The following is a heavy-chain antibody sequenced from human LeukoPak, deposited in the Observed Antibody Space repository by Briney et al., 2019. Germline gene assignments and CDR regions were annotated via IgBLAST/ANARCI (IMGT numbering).Heavy chain of an antibody. CDR1: GGSISSGDYY. Sequence: PSQTLSLTCTVSGGSISSGDYYWSWIRQPPGKGLEWIGYIYYSGSTYYNPSLKSRVTISVDTSKNQFSLKLSSVTAADTAVYYCASSYCSSTSCYSDAFDIWGQGTMVTVSS. CDR2: IYYSGST. CDR3: ASSYCSSTSCYSDAFDI. D-gene: IGHD2-2*01. V-gene: IGHV4-30-4*01. J-gene: IGHJ3*02.